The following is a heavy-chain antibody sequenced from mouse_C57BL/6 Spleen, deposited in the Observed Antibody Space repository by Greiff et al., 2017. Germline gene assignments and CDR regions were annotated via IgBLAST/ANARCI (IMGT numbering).Heavy chain of an antibody. Sequence: EVKLMESGPGLVKPSQSLSLSCSVTGYSITSGYYWNWIRQFPGNKLEWMGYISYDGSNNYNPSLKNRISITRDTSKNQFFLKLNSVTTEDTATYYCAREDYDGAMDYWGQGTSVTVSS. CDR2: ISYDGSN. CDR1: GYSITSGYY. J-gene: IGHJ4*01. CDR3: AREDYDGAMDY. D-gene: IGHD2-4*01. V-gene: IGHV3-6*01.